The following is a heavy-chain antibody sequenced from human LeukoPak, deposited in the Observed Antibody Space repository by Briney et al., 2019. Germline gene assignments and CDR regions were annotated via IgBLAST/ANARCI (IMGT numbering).Heavy chain of an antibody. D-gene: IGHD6-19*01. CDR3: ARQIRYSSGWYEY. CDR1: GYTFTSYL. Sequence: GESLKISCRGSGYTFTSYLIGWVRQMPGKGLEWMGIIYPGDSDTRYSPSFQGQVTISADKSISTAYLQWSSLKASDTAMYYCARQIRYSSGWYEYWGEGTLVTVSS. V-gene: IGHV5-51*01. CDR2: IYPGDSDT. J-gene: IGHJ4*02.